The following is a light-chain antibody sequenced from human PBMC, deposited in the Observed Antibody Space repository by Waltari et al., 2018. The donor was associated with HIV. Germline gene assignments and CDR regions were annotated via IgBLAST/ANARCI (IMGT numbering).Light chain of an antibody. CDR2: EVT. Sequence: QSALTQPASVSGSPGQSISISCTGTSSDLDDYKSVSWYQHHPGNAPKLIIYEVTNRPSGVSNRFSASKSGHTASLTISGLQAEDEADYFCMSYISSATPEFGGGTKVTVL. V-gene: IGLV2-14*01. J-gene: IGLJ3*02. CDR3: MSYISSATPE. CDR1: SSDLDDYKS.